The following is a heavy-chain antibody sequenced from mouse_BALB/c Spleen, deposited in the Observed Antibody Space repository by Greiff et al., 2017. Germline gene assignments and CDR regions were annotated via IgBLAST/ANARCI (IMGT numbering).Heavy chain of an antibody. V-gene: IGHV5-6-2*01. CDR2: INSNGGST. D-gene: IGHD2-4*01. Sequence: EVMLVESGGGLVKLGGSLKLSCAASGFTFSSYYMSWVRQTPEKRLELVAAINSNGGSTYYPDTVKGRFTISRDNAKNTLYLRMSSLKSEDTALYYCARHDDYGGFAYWGQGTLVTVSA. CDR1: GFTFSSYY. J-gene: IGHJ3*01. CDR3: ARHDDYGGFAY.